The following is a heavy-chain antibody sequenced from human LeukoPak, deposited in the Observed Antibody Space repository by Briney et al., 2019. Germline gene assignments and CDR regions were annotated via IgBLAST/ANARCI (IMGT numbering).Heavy chain of an antibody. D-gene: IGHD2-21*02. CDR2: VIPILDIT. CDR3: AVLSDGAYCGGDCFYLDS. V-gene: IGHV1-69*10. J-gene: IGHJ5*01. CDR1: GGTFSSHA. Sequence: SVKVSCKASGGTFSSHAMNWVRQAPGQGLEWVGGVIPILDITDYAQKFQGRLTITADKSTGTGYMELSSLRSEDSAVYYCAVLSDGAYCGGDCFYLDSWGQGTLVAVSS.